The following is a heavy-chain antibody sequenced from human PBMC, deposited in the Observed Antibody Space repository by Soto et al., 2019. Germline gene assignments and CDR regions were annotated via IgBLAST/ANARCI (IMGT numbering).Heavy chain of an antibody. CDR1: GGSFSGYY. V-gene: IGHV4-34*01. D-gene: IGHD6-13*01. J-gene: IGHJ6*02. CDR3: ARGHGRNSYSSSWYYCYYYGMDV. Sequence: PSETLSLTCAVYGGSFSGYYWSWIRQPPGKGLEWIGEINHSGSTNYNPSLKSRVTISVDTSKNQFSLKLSSVTAADTAVYYCARGHGRNSYSSSWYYCYYYGMDVWGQGTTVTVSS. CDR2: INHSGST.